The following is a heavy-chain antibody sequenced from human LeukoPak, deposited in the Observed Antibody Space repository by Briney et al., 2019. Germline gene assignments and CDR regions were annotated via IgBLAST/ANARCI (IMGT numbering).Heavy chain of an antibody. CDR3: AREWYDYGGDPEGY. CDR1: GFTFSSYW. CDR2: IKQDGSEK. V-gene: IGHV3-7*01. D-gene: IGHD4-23*01. J-gene: IGHJ4*02. Sequence: GGSLRLSCAASGFTFSSYWMSWVRQAPGKGLEWVANIKQDGSEKYYVDSVKGRFTISRDNAKNSLYLQMNSLRIEDTAVYYCAREWYDYGGDPEGYWGQGTLVSVSS.